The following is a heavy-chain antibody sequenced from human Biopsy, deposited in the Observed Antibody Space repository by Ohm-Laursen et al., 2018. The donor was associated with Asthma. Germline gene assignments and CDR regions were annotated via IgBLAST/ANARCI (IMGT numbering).Heavy chain of an antibody. CDR1: GFTFHNYV. CDR3: ARGKTWGRSYYFDY. CDR2: IFFDGSNK. J-gene: IGHJ4*02. V-gene: IGHV3-30-3*01. D-gene: IGHD6-6*01. Sequence: SLRLSCAASGFTFHNYVMHWVRQAPGKGLEWVAGIFFDGSNKYYADSVKGRFTISRDNSKDTLYLQVNSLRGDDTAVYYCARGKTWGRSYYFDYWGLGTLVTVSS.